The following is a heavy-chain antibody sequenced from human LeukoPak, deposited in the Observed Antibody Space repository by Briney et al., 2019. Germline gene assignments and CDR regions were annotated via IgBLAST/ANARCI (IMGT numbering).Heavy chain of an antibody. D-gene: IGHD4-17*01. CDR2: ISYDGSNK. CDR1: GFTFSSYA. CDR3: ARMTTVYYFDY. V-gene: IGHV3-30-3*01. Sequence: PGRSLRLSCAASGFTFSSYAMHWVRQAPGKGLEWVAVISYDGSNKYYADSVKGRFTISRDNSKNTLYLQMNSLRAEDTAVYYCARMTTVYYFDYWGQGTLVTVSS. J-gene: IGHJ4*02.